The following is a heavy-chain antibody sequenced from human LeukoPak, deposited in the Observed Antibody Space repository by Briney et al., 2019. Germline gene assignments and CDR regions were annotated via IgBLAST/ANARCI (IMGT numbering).Heavy chain of an antibody. CDR3: ALGYCSGGTCYFVY. Sequence: SETLSLTCTVSGASLGSDYWSWIRQPPGKGLEWIGYIFYDGTANLNPSLKSRLTMSVDTSKNQFSLKLSSVTAADTAVYYCALGYCSGGTCYFVYWGQGTLVTVSS. CDR2: IFYDGTA. V-gene: IGHV4-59*01. CDR1: GASLGSDY. J-gene: IGHJ4*02. D-gene: IGHD2-15*01.